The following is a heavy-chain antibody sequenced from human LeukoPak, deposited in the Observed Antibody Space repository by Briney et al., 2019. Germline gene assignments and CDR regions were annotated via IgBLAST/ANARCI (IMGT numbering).Heavy chain of an antibody. CDR1: GFTFSSYG. D-gene: IGHD3-22*01. V-gene: IGHV3-33*01. Sequence: PGRSLRLSCAASGFTFSSYGMHWVRRAPGKGLEWVAVIWYDGSKKYYADSVKGRFTISRDNSKNTLYLQMNSLRAEDTAVYYCARQTYYYDSSGYSPAEYFQHWGQGTLVTVSP. CDR3: ARQTYYYDSSGYSPAEYFQH. J-gene: IGHJ1*01. CDR2: IWYDGSKK.